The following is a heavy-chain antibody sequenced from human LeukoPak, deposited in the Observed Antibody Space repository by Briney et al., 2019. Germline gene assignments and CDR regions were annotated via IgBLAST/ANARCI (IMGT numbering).Heavy chain of an antibody. V-gene: IGHV4-31*03. D-gene: IGHD3-22*01. J-gene: IGHJ4*02. Sequence: TLSLTCTVSGGSISSGGYYWSWIRQHPGKGLEWIGYIYYSGSTYYNPSLKSRVTISVDTSKNQFSLKLSSVTAADTAVYYCARAQTYYCDSSGPFQIDYWGQGTLVTVSS. CDR1: GGSISSGGYY. CDR2: IYYSGST. CDR3: ARAQTYYCDSSGPFQIDY.